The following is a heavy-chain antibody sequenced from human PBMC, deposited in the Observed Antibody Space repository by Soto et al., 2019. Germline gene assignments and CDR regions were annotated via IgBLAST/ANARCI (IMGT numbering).Heavy chain of an antibody. CDR1: GGTFSSYA. CDR2: IIPIFGTA. D-gene: IGHD5-12*01. Sequence: SVKVSCKASGGTFSSYAISWARQAPGQGLEWMGGIIPIFGTANYAQKFQGRVTITADESTSTSYMELSSLRSEDTAVYYCALSGYDYPWFDPWGQGTLVTVSS. J-gene: IGHJ5*02. V-gene: IGHV1-69*13. CDR3: ALSGYDYPWFDP.